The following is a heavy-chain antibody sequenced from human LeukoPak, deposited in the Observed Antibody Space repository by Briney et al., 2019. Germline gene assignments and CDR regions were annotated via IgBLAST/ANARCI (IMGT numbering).Heavy chain of an antibody. V-gene: IGHV3-23*01. CDR2: ISASGP. CDR3: AKDHESDGYPCLDH. J-gene: IGHJ4*02. Sequence: PGGSLRLSCAASGFTFSRLTMTWVRQAPGKGREWVSTISASGPYYADAVRGRFTISRDNSRNTLSLQMDSLRAEDTAVYYCAKDHESDGYPCLDHWGLGTLVTVSS. D-gene: IGHD3-22*01. CDR1: GFTFSRLT.